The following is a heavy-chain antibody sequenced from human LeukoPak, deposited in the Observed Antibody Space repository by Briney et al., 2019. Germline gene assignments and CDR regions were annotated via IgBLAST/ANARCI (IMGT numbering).Heavy chain of an antibody. J-gene: IGHJ4*02. CDR3: AREPRGYYYDSSAADY. CDR2: INWNGGST. CDR1: GFTFDDYG. V-gene: IGHV3-20*04. Sequence: GGSLRLSCAASGFTFDDYGMSWVRQAPGKGLEWVSGINWNGGSTGYADSVKGRFTISRDNAKNSLYLQMNSLRAEDAALYYCAREPRGYYYDSSAADYWGQGTLVTVSS. D-gene: IGHD3-22*01.